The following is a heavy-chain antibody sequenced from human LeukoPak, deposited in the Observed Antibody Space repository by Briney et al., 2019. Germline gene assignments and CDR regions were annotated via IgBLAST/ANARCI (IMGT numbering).Heavy chain of an antibody. J-gene: IGHJ4*02. CDR1: GYTFTSYA. CDR3: ATGYYDSSGYYYY. D-gene: IGHD3-22*01. CDR2: INAGNGNT. V-gene: IGHV1-3*03. Sequence: ASVTVSCKASGYTFTSYAMHWVRQAPGQRLEWMGWINAGNGNTKYSQEFQGRVTITRDTSASTAYMELSSLRSEDMAVYYCATGYYDSSGYYYYWGQGTLVTVSS.